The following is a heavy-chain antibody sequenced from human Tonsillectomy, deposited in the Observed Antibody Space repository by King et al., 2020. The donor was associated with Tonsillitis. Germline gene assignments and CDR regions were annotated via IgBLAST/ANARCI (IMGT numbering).Heavy chain of an antibody. CDR1: GFTFSSYG. Sequence: VQLVESGGGVVQPGGSLRLSCAASGFTFSSYGIHWVRQAPGKGLEWVAFIRFDESIKYYADSVKGRFTISRDNSKNTMYLQMNSLRAEDTAVYYCAKDAIAYFDYWGQGTLVTVSS. V-gene: IGHV3-30*02. D-gene: IGHD2-21*01. CDR2: IRFDESIK. J-gene: IGHJ4*02. CDR3: AKDAIAYFDY.